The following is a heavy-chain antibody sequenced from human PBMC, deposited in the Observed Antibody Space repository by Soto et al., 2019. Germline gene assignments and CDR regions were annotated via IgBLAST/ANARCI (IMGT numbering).Heavy chain of an antibody. CDR3: ARLGFNYDFLSGYYNVHHYYGSDV. Sequence: PGESLKISCMGSGYKVSTWHNFTSYWIAWVRQMPGEGLEWMGIIYPGDSDTRYSPSFQGQVTISADKSINSVYLQWSSLKASDTATYYCARLGFNYDFLSGYYNVHHYYGSDVWGQGTTVTAP. J-gene: IGHJ6*02. V-gene: IGHV5-51*01. CDR2: IYPGDSDT. D-gene: IGHD3-3*01. CDR1: GYKVSTWHNFTSYW.